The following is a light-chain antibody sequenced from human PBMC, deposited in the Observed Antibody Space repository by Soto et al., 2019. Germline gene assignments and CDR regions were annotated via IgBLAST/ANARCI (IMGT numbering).Light chain of an antibody. CDR3: QQRSNWTRT. CDR2: DAS. CDR1: QSVSSY. Sequence: EIVLTQSPATLSLPPGERATLSCRASQSVSSYLAWYQQKPGQDPRLLIYDASNRATGIPARFSGSGSGTDFTLTISGLETEDFAVYECQQRSNWTRTFGQGTKVDIK. V-gene: IGKV3-11*01. J-gene: IGKJ1*01.